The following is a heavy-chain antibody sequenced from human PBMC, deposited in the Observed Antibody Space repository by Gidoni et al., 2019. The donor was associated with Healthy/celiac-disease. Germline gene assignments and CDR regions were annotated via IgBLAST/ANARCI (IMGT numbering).Heavy chain of an antibody. CDR2: IIPIFGTA. V-gene: IGHV1-69*06. CDR3: ASGYIVVVVAATSYYYGMDV. CDR1: GGTFSSYA. J-gene: IGHJ6*02. Sequence: QVQLVQSGAEVKKPGSSVKVSCKASGGTFSSYAISWVRQAPGQGLEWMGGIIPIFGTANYAQKFQGRVTITADKSTSTAYMELSSLRSEDTAVYYCASGYIVVVVAATSYYYGMDVWGQGTTVTVSS. D-gene: IGHD2-15*01.